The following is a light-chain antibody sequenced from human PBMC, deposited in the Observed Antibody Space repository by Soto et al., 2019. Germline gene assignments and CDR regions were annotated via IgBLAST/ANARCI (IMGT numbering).Light chain of an antibody. CDR2: GNS. CDR1: SSKIGAGYD. Sequence: QAVVTQPPSVSGAPGQRVTISCTGSSSKIGAGYDVHWYQQLLGTAPKLLIYGNSNRPSGVPDRFSGSKTGTSASLAITGLQAEDEADYYCQSYDSSLSGWVFGGGTKLTVL. V-gene: IGLV1-40*01. CDR3: QSYDSSLSGWV. J-gene: IGLJ3*02.